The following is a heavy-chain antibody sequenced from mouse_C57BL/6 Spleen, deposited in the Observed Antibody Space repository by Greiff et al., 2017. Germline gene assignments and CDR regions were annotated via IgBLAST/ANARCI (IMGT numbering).Heavy chain of an antibody. D-gene: IGHD1-1*01. CDR3: ARSLYYGSFFDY. CDR1: GYAFSSYW. V-gene: IGHV1-80*01. CDR2: IYPGDGDT. J-gene: IGHJ2*01. Sequence: VQLQQSGAELVKPGASVKISCKASGYAFSSYWMNWVKQRPGKGLEWIGQIYPGDGDTNYNGKFKGKATLTADKSSSTAYMQLSSLTSEDSAVYFCARSLYYGSFFDYWGQGTTLTVSS.